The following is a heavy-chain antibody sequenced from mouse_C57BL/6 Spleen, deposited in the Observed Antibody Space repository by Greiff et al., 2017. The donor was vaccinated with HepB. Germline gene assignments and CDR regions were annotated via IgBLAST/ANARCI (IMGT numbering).Heavy chain of an antibody. D-gene: IGHD2-5*01. V-gene: IGHV5-9*01. CDR3: ARRGIPYYSNYYFDY. CDR1: GFTFSSYT. CDR2: ISGCGGNT. J-gene: IGHJ2*01. Sequence: EVQLMESGGGLVKPGGSLKLSCAASGFTFSSYTMSWVRQTPEKRLVWVATISGCGGNTYYPDSVKGRFTISRDNAKNTLYLQMSSLRSEDTALYYCARRGIPYYSNYYFDYGGQGTTLTVAS.